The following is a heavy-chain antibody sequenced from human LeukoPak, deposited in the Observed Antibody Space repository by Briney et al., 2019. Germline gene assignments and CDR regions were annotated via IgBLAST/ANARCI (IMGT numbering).Heavy chain of an antibody. Sequence: PGGSLRLSCAASGFTFSSYGMHWVRQAPGKGLEWVSSISSSSSYIYYADSVKGRFTISRDNAKNSLYLQMNSLRAEDTAVYYCARGITMIVVANDAFDIWGQGTMVTVSS. D-gene: IGHD3-22*01. CDR2: ISSSSSYI. CDR3: ARGITMIVVANDAFDI. V-gene: IGHV3-21*01. CDR1: GFTFSSYG. J-gene: IGHJ3*02.